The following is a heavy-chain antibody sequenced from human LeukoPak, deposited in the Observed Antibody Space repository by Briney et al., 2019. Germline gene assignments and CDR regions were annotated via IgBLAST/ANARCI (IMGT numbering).Heavy chain of an antibody. V-gene: IGHV1-69*02. CDR3: ASYDLWSGSIKELIDY. CDR2: IIPILGIA. Sequence: SVKVSCKASGGTFSSYTISWVRQAPGQGLEWMGRIIPILGIANYAQKFQGRVTITADKSTSTAYMELSSLRSEDTAVYYCASYDLWSGSIKELIDYWGQGTLVTVSS. D-gene: IGHD3-3*01. J-gene: IGHJ4*02. CDR1: GGTFSSYT.